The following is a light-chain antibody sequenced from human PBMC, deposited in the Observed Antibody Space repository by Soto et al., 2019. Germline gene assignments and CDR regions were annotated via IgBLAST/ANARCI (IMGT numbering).Light chain of an antibody. J-gene: IGKJ4*01. CDR3: QQFSSYPLT. V-gene: IGKV3-20*01. CDR2: DAS. Sequence: EVVLTQSPDTLSLSPGERATLSCRASQTISSNYVAWYQQKPGQAPRLLIYDASSRATGIPDRFSGGGSGTDFTLTISRLEPEDFAVYYCQQFSSYPLTFGGGTKVDIK. CDR1: QTISSNY.